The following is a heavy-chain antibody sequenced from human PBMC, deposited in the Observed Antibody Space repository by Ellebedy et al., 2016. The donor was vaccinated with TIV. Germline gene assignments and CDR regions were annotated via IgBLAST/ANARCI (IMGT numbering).Heavy chain of an antibody. CDR3: ARDRAEGSSPLGYYYGMDV. J-gene: IGHJ6*02. Sequence: GESLKISXAASGFTFSSYSMNWVRQSPGKGLEWVSSIDTSSRYIYYADSVKGRFTISRDNSKNTLYLQMNSLRAEDTAVYYCARDRAEGSSPLGYYYGMDVWGQGTTVTVSS. CDR2: IDTSSRYI. D-gene: IGHD6-6*01. CDR1: GFTFSSYS. V-gene: IGHV3-21*01.